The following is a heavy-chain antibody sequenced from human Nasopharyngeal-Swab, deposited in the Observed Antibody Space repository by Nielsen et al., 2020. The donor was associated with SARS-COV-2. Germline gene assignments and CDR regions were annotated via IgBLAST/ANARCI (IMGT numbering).Heavy chain of an antibody. CDR2: TSSDGSEN. CDR1: GFTFSGYG. V-gene: IGHV3-30*03. CDR3: ARGPWKQWLVLLVASPFDY. Sequence: GESLKLSCAGSGFTFSGYGRHWVRLAPGKGPEWVAVTSSDGSENYYADSLKGRFTISRDNSKNTLYLQMNSLRAEDTAVYYCARGPWKQWLVLLVASPFDYWGQGTLVTVSS. D-gene: IGHD6-19*01. J-gene: IGHJ4*02.